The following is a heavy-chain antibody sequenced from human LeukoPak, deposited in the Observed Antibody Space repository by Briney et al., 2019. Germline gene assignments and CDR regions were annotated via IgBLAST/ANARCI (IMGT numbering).Heavy chain of an antibody. CDR1: GFTFSSYG. CDR3: AQWFGNHLDY. Sequence: GRSLRLSCAASGFTFSSYGMHWVRQAPGKGLEWVAVISYDGSNKYYADSVKGRSTISRDNSKNTLYLQMNSLRAEDTAVYYCAQWFGNHLDYWGQGTLVTVSS. D-gene: IGHD3-10*01. CDR2: ISYDGSNK. J-gene: IGHJ4*02. V-gene: IGHV3-30*03.